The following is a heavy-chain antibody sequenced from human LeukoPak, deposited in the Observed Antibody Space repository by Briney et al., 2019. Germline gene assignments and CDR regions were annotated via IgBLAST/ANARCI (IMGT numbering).Heavy chain of an antibody. CDR2: ISGYNGHT. J-gene: IGHJ4*02. CDR3: ARDSAPAVAGKGQRGGFDY. V-gene: IGHV1-18*01. CDR1: GYIFTSYG. D-gene: IGHD6-19*01. Sequence: GASVKVSCKASGYIFTSYGISWVRQAPGQGLEWMGWISGYNGHTNYAQKFQGRVTMTTDTSTSTAYMELRSPRSDDTAVYYCARDSAPAVAGKGQRGGFDYWGQGTLVTVSS.